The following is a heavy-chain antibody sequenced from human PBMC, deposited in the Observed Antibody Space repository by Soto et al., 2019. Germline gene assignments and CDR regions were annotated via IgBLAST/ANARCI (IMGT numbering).Heavy chain of an antibody. CDR2: TRNKGAGYTT. D-gene: IGHD1-1*01. V-gene: IGHV3-72*01. CDR3: TRGHNSFDI. CDR1: GFTFSDYY. J-gene: IGHJ3*02. Sequence: GGSLRLSCVASGFTFSDYYMDWVRQAPGKGLEWVGRTRNKGAGYTTEYAASVKGRFTISRDDSKNSLYLQMNSLKIDDTAVYYCTRGHNSFDIWGQGTMVTVSS.